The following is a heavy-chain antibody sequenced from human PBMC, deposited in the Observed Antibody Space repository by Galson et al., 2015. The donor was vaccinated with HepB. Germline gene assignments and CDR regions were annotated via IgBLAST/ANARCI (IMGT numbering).Heavy chain of an antibody. V-gene: IGHV3-48*01. D-gene: IGHD3-22*01. J-gene: IGHJ4*02. CDR3: ARMYYYDSSGYWDD. CDR1: GFTFSSYS. CDR2: ISSSSSTI. Sequence: SLRLSCAASGFTFSSYSMNWVRQAPGKGLEWVSYISSSSSTIYYADSVKGRFTISRDNARNSLYLQMNSLRAEDTAVYYCARMYYYDSSGYWDDWGQGTLVTVSS.